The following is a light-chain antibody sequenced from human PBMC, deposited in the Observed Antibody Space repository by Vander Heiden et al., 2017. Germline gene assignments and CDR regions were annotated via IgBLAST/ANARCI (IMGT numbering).Light chain of an antibody. J-gene: IGKJ2*01. Sequence: IQMTQFSFSLSASVGDRVTITCRASQSISSYLNWYQQKPGKAPKLLIYAASSLQSGVPSRFSGSGSGTDFTLTISSLQPEDFATYYCQQSYSSRLYTFGQGTKLEIK. CDR1: QSISSY. CDR2: AAS. V-gene: IGKV1-39*01. CDR3: QQSYSSRLYT.